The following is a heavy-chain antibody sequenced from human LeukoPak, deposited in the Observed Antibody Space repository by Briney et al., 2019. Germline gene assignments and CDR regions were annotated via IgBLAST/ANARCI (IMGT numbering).Heavy chain of an antibody. Sequence: GGSLRLSCAASGFTFSDYYMSWIRQAPEKGLEWVSYISTIGTTIYYADSVKGRLTISRDNAKNSLFLQMNSLRAEDTAVYYCARGHYGMDVWGQGTTVTVTS. CDR1: GFTFSDYY. J-gene: IGHJ6*02. CDR3: ARGHYGMDV. CDR2: ISTIGTTI. V-gene: IGHV3-11*01.